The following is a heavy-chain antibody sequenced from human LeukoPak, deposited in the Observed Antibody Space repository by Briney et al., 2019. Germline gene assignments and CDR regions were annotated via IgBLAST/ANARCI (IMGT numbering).Heavy chain of an antibody. D-gene: IGHD3-16*02. Sequence: GGSLRLSCAASGFTFRSYGMHWVRQAPGKGLEWVAAISYDGSNKYYADSVKGRFTISRDNSKNTLYLQMNSLRAEDTAVYYCAKDVYDYVWGSYRHTKDYWGQGTLVTVSS. CDR1: GFTFRSYG. CDR2: ISYDGSNK. J-gene: IGHJ4*02. V-gene: IGHV3-30*18. CDR3: AKDVYDYVWGSYRHTKDY.